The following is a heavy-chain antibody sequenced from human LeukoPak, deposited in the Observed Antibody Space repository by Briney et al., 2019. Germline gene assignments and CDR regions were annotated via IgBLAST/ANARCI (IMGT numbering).Heavy chain of an antibody. CDR1: GFTFSSYG. Sequence: GGSLRLSCAASGFTFSSYGMHWVRQAPGKGLEWVAVISYDGSNKYYADSVKGRFTISRDNSKNTLYLQMNSLRAEDTAVYYCAKWVYSGYGEESDYWGRGTLVTVSS. J-gene: IGHJ4*02. CDR2: ISYDGSNK. D-gene: IGHD5-12*01. CDR3: AKWVYSGYGEESDY. V-gene: IGHV3-30*18.